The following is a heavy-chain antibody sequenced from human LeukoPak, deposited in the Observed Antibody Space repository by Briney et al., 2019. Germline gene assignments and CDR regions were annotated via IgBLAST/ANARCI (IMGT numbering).Heavy chain of an antibody. CDR2: ISGSGDRT. CDR1: GFTFSSYA. CDR3: ARGWGSKVYASAFDV. V-gene: IGHV3-23*01. Sequence: GGSLRLSCAASGFTFSSYAMTWARQTPEKGLEWVSAISGSGDRTYYADSVKGRFTISRDNSKNTVYLQMNDLRAEDTALYYCARGWGSKVYASAFDVWGQGTMVTVSS. J-gene: IGHJ3*01. D-gene: IGHD2-8*01.